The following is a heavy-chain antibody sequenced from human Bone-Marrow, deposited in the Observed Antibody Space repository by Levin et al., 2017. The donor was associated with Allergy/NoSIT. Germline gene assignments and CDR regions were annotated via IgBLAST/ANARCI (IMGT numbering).Heavy chain of an antibody. CDR3: AKVEGGSTIVPFDF. Sequence: ASVKVSCTVSGYTFLDSYIHWVRQAPGQGLEWMGWINPKSGSTSYSHSFKGRVTLTRDTSLSTAYMELRGLKSDDTAIYFCAKVEGGSTIVPFDFWGQGSLVTVSS. J-gene: IGHJ4*02. CDR2: INPKSGST. V-gene: IGHV1-2*02. D-gene: IGHD1-26*01. CDR1: GYTFLDSY.